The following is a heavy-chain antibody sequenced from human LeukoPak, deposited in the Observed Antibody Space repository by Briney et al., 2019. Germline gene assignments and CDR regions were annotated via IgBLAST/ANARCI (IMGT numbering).Heavy chain of an antibody. D-gene: IGHD3-22*01. CDR1: GYTFTGYY. CDR2: INPNSGGT. CDR3: ASSGYDSSGYYFDY. J-gene: IGHJ4*02. Sequence: ASVKVSCKASGYTFTGYYMHWVRQAPGQGLEWMGRINPNSGGTNYAQKFQGRVTMTRDTSISTAYMELSRLRSDDTAVYYCASSGYDSSGYYFDYWGQRTLVTVSS. V-gene: IGHV1-2*06.